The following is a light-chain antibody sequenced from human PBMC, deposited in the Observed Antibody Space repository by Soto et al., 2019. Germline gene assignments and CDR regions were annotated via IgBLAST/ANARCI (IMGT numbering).Light chain of an antibody. CDR2: DNN. Sequence: QSVLTQPPSVSGAPGQRVTSSCTGRNSNIGAGFDVHWYQQLPGTAPKLLIYDNNNRPSGVPDRFSGSKSGTSASLAITGLQAEDEADYYCQSYDSSLSGYVFGTGTKVTVL. CDR3: QSYDSSLSGYV. CDR1: NSNIGAGFD. J-gene: IGLJ1*01. V-gene: IGLV1-40*01.